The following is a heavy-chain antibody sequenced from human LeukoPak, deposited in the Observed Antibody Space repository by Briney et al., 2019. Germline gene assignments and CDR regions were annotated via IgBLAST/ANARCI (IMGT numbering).Heavy chain of an antibody. CDR3: AKGQQLVSWFDP. V-gene: IGHV3-23*01. CDR2: ISGSGGST. Sequence: GGSLRLSCAASGFTFSSYAMSWVRQAPGQGLEWVSAISGSGGSTYYADSVKGRFTISRDNSKNTLYLQMNSLRAEDTAVYYCAKGQQLVSWFDPWGQGTLVTVSS. D-gene: IGHD6-13*01. J-gene: IGHJ5*02. CDR1: GFTFSSYA.